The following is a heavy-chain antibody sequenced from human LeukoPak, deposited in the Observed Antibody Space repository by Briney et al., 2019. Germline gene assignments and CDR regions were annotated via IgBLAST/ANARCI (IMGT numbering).Heavy chain of an antibody. CDR2: IYYSGST. Sequence: PSETLSLTCTVSGGSISSYYWSWIRQPPGKGLEWIGYIYYSGSTNYNPSLKSRVTISVDTSKNQFSLKLGSVTAADTAVYYCAGAYSSSLRRGVGWFDPWGQGTLVTVSS. J-gene: IGHJ5*02. CDR3: AGAYSSSLRRGVGWFDP. V-gene: IGHV4-59*01. D-gene: IGHD6-6*01. CDR1: GGSISSYY.